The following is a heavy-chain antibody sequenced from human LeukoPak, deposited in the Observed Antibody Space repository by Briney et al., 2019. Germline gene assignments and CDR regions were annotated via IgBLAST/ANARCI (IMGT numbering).Heavy chain of an antibody. V-gene: IGHV1-18*04. Sequence: ASVKVSCKASGYTFTGYYVHWVRQAPGQGLEWMGWISAYNGNTNYAQKLQGRVTMTTNTSTSTAYMELRSLRSDDTAVYYCARVASSSWHPTNYYYMDVWGKGTTVTVSS. D-gene: IGHD6-13*01. J-gene: IGHJ6*03. CDR1: GYTFTGYY. CDR2: ISAYNGNT. CDR3: ARVASSSWHPTNYYYMDV.